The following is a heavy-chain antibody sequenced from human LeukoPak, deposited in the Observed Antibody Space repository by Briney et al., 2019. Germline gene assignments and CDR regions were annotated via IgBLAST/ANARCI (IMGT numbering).Heavy chain of an antibody. V-gene: IGHV3-21*01. CDR3: ARDLDHYGSGSYLDY. CDR2: SSSSSSYI. D-gene: IGHD3-10*01. CDR1: GFTFSSYS. Sequence: GGSLRLSCAASGFTFSSYSMNWVRQAPGKGLEWVSSSSSSSSYIYYADSVEGPFTISTDNAKNSLYLQTNSLRAEDTAVYYCARDLDHYGSGSYLDYWGQGTLVTVSS. J-gene: IGHJ4*02.